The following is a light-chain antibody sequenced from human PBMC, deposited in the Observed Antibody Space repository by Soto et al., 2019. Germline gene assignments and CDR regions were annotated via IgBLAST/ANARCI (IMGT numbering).Light chain of an antibody. V-gene: IGKV1-12*01. J-gene: IGKJ5*01. CDR2: AAS. CDR1: QGINHW. Sequence: DIQMTQSPSSLSASVGDRVTITCRASQGINHWLAWYQQKPGSAPKLLIYAASTLQSGVPLRFSGSGSGTDFTLTISSLQPEDFATYYCQQTNNFPITFGQGTRLEI. CDR3: QQTNNFPIT.